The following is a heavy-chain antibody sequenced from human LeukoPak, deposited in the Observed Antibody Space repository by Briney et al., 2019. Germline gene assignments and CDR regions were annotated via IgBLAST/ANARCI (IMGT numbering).Heavy chain of an antibody. Sequence: GGSLRLSCAASGFTFSSYSMNWVRQAPGKGLEWVSSISSSSSYIYYADSVKGRFTISRDNAKNSLYLQMNSLRAEDTAVYYCARGAPTTYYYDSSGYQDYWGQGTLVTVSS. D-gene: IGHD3-22*01. CDR2: ISSSSSYI. CDR1: GFTFSSYS. V-gene: IGHV3-21*01. CDR3: ARGAPTTYYYDSSGYQDY. J-gene: IGHJ4*02.